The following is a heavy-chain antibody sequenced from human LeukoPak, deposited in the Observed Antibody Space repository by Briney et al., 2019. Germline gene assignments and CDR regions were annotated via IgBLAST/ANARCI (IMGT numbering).Heavy chain of an antibody. J-gene: IGHJ5*02. D-gene: IGHD3-22*01. CDR2: IYYSGST. CDR3: ARLYYHSSRYPNWFDP. V-gene: IGHV4-59*08. Sequence: PSETLSLTCTVSGDSISSYYWSWIRQPPGKGLEWIGYIYYSGSTNYNPSLKSRVTISVDTSKNQFSLKLSSVTAADTAVYYCARLYYHSSRYPNWFDPWGQGTLVTVSS. CDR1: GDSISSYY.